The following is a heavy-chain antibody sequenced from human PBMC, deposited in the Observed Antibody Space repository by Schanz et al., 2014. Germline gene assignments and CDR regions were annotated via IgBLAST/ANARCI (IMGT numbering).Heavy chain of an antibody. CDR1: GYTFTSYD. CDR2: MNPNSGNP. V-gene: IGHV1-8*01. CDR3: ARDRTFDY. J-gene: IGHJ4*02. Sequence: QVQLLQSGAEVKKPGASVKFSCTASGYTFTSYDINWVRQAPGQGLEWLGWMNPNSGNPSFAQKFRGKVTMTRNTSMNTTYIALHTLASDDAALYYYARDRTFDYWGQGTLVTVSS.